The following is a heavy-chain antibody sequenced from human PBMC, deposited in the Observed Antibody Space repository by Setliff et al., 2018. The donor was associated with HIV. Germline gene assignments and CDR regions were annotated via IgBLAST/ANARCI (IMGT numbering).Heavy chain of an antibody. CDR2: IRSSGDT. J-gene: IGHJ4*02. CDR3: TIPASSLAPN. V-gene: IGHV4-39*01. CDR1: GGSISSSSYY. Sequence: PSETLSLTCTVSGGSISSSSYYWGWIRQSPGKGLEWIASIRSSGDTYYNPSLQSRVIISVDTSNNQISLKLTSVTAADTAVYYCTIPASSLAPNWGRGTQVTVPQ.